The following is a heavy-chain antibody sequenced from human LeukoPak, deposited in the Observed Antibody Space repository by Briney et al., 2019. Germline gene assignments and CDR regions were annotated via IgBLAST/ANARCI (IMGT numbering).Heavy chain of an antibody. CDR3: ARGFNIGYYDILTGYYGDYFDY. D-gene: IGHD3-9*01. J-gene: IGHJ4*02. Sequence: SETLSLTCTVSGGSISSYYWSWIRQPPGKGLEGIGYIYYSGSTNYNPSLKSRVTISVDTSKNQFSLKLSSVTAADTAVYYCARGFNIGYYDILTGYYGDYFDYWGQGTLVTVSS. V-gene: IGHV4-59*01. CDR1: GGSISSYY. CDR2: IYYSGST.